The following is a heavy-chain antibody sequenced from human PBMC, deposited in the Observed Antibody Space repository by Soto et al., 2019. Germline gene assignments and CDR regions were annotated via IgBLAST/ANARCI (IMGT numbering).Heavy chain of an antibody. CDR2: VNAYNGNT. V-gene: IGHV1-18*01. Sequence: QVQLVQSGGEVKKPGASVKVSCKASGYSFTSFGVNWVRQAPGQGLEWMGWVNAYNGNTNYAQKFQGRVTLTADTSTSTAYMEVGSLRSDDTAVYYCATGAAGVAPHVIWGQGTLVTVSS. J-gene: IGHJ4*02. CDR3: ATGAAGVAPHVI. D-gene: IGHD6-25*01. CDR1: GYSFTSFG.